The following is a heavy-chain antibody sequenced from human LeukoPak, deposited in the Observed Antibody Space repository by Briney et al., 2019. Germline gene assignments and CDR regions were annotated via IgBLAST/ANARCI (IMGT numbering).Heavy chain of an antibody. CDR2: IYHSGST. CDR1: GYSISSGYY. Sequence: KPSETLSLTCAVSGYSISSGYYWGWIRQPPGKGLEWIGSIYHSGSTYYNPSLKSRVTISIDTSKNEFSLKLSSVTAAGTGVYYCARAFGYGSSPPSFDLWGQGTLVTVSS. V-gene: IGHV4-38-2*01. CDR3: ARAFGYGSSPPSFDL. J-gene: IGHJ5*02. D-gene: IGHD6-13*01.